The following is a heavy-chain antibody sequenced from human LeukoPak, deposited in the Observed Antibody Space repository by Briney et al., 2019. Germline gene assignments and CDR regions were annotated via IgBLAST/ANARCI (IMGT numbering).Heavy chain of an antibody. J-gene: IGHJ4*02. Sequence: PSETLSLTCTVSGGSISSYYWSWIRQPPGKGLEWIGYIYYSGSTNYSPPLKSRVTISVDTSKTQFSLKLTSMSAADTAVYYCARVGDTSGYFYYLDYWGQGTLVTVSS. V-gene: IGHV4-59*01. D-gene: IGHD3-22*01. CDR2: IYYSGST. CDR1: GGSISSYY. CDR3: ARVGDTSGYFYYLDY.